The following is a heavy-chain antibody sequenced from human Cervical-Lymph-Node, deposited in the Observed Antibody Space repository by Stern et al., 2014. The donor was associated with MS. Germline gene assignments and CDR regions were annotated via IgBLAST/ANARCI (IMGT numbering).Heavy chain of an antibody. J-gene: IGHJ4*02. Sequence: QLQLQESGPGLVKPSETLSLTCSVSGGSISRSTYYWGWIRQPPGKGLEWIGSIYYSGTTYYNPSLKSRATIDTPTNQFSPRPSPVTAADTAVYYCARHDGWLPHYWSQGTLVTVSS. V-gene: IGHV4-39*01. D-gene: IGHD5-12*01. CDR2: IYYSGTT. CDR3: ARHDGWLPHY. CDR1: GGSISRSTYY.